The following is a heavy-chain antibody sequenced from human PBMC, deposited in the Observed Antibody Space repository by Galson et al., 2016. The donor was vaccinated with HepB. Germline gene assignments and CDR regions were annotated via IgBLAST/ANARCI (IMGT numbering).Heavy chain of an antibody. Sequence: SLRLSCAASGFSFGTYAIHWVRQAPGKGLEWLAVISYDGTKRHYAESVKGRFTVPRDNSKNVLFLEMNSLRPDDTSVYYCARDQGATVTKYFFFFLDVWGPGTSVTVS. CDR1: GFSFGTYA. J-gene: IGHJ6*02. D-gene: IGHD4-17*01. V-gene: IGHV3-30*04. CDR3: ARDQGATVTKYFFFFLDV. CDR2: ISYDGTKR.